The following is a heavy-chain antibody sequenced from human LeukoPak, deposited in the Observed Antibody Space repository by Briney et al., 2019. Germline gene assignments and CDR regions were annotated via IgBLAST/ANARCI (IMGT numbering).Heavy chain of an antibody. Sequence: PGGSLRLSCAASGFTFSKYCMLWVRQAPRKGLESVSRINTVWTVTTYTDSAKGRYTDSRDNADNTIFLPKNSEIEQDSAVYYCATKQWLAPPPDSWGQGTPVTVSS. D-gene: IGHD6-19*01. CDR1: GFTFSKYC. J-gene: IGHJ4*02. CDR2: INTVWTVT. CDR3: ATKQWLAPPPDS. V-gene: IGHV3-74*01.